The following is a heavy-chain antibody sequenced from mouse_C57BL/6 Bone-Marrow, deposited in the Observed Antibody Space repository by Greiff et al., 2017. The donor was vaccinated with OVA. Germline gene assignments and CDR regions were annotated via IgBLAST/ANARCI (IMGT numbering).Heavy chain of an antibody. Sequence: EVKLVESGGDLVKPGGSLKLSCAASGFTFSSYGMSWVRQPPDTRLEWVATISSGGSYTYYPDSVKGRFTISRDNAKNTLYLQMSSLKSEDTAMYYCARDGSSYDWFAYWGQGTLVTVSA. V-gene: IGHV5-6*01. CDR3: ARDGSSYDWFAY. J-gene: IGHJ3*01. CDR1: GFTFSSYG. D-gene: IGHD1-1*01. CDR2: ISSGGSYT.